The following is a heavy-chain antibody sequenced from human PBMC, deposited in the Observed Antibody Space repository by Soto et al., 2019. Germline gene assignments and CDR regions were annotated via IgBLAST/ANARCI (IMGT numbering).Heavy chain of an antibody. CDR3: ARGPYYDFWSGSQGFDY. CDR1: GFTVSSNY. D-gene: IGHD3-3*01. CDR2: IYSGGST. Sequence: EVQLVESGGTLVQPGGSLRLSCAASGFTVSSNYMSWVRQAPGKGLEWVSVIYSGGSTYYAASVKGRFTISRHNSENTLYLQMNSLRTEDTAMYYCARGPYYDFWSGSQGFDYWGQGPPVTVSS. J-gene: IGHJ4*02. V-gene: IGHV3-53*04.